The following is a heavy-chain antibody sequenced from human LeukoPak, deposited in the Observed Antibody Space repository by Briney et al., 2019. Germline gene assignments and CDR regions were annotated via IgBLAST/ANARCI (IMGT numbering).Heavy chain of an antibody. J-gene: IGHJ3*02. V-gene: IGHV3-53*01. CDR1: GFTVSSNY. CDR2: IYSGGST. CDR3: ARGTYYDFWSGYYHDAFDI. Sequence: GGSLRLSYAASGFTVSSNYISWVRQAPGKGLEWVSVIYSGGSTYYADSVKGRFTISRDNSKNTLYLQMNSLRAEDTAVYYCARGTYYDFWSGYYHDAFDIWGQGTMVTVSS. D-gene: IGHD3-3*01.